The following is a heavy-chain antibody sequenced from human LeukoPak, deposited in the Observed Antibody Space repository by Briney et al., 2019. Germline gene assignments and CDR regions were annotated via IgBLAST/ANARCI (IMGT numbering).Heavy chain of an antibody. J-gene: IGHJ1*01. D-gene: IGHD2-2*01. CDR3: ARDGTYCSGSSCDEAEYFQD. V-gene: IGHV3-7*01. CDR1: GFTFNRYW. CDR2: IKEDGSGK. Sequence: GGSLRLSCAASGFTFNRYWMSWVRQASGKGLEWVANIKEDGSGKYYVDSVKGRFTISRDNAKNSLYLQMNSLRAEDTAVYYCARDGTYCSGSSCDEAEYFQDWGQGTLVTVSP.